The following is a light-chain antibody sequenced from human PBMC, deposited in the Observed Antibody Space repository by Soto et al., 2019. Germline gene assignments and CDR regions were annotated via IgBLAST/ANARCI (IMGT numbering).Light chain of an antibody. CDR2: AAS. J-gene: IGKJ4*01. CDR1: QGISGW. V-gene: IGKV1D-16*01. CDR3: QQYDTSPFT. Sequence: DIQMTQSPSSLSASVGDRVTITCRASQGISGWLAWYQQKPEKAPKSLVYAASSLHSGVPSRFSGSGSGTYFTLTISNLQPEDSATYYCQQYDTSPFTFGGGTKVEIK.